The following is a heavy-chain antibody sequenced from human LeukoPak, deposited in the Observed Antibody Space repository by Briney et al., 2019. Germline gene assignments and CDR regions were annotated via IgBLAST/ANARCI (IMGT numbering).Heavy chain of an antibody. Sequence: GGSLRLSCVGSGFTFRNYWMAWVRQTPEKGLEWVANIKPDASEESYVNSVKGRFTISRDNAKNSLYLQMNSLRAEDTAVYYCTRDYLFIDYWGQGTLVTVSS. J-gene: IGHJ4*02. CDR3: TRDYLFIDY. V-gene: IGHV3-7*01. CDR1: GFTFRNYW. D-gene: IGHD3-10*01. CDR2: IKPDASEE.